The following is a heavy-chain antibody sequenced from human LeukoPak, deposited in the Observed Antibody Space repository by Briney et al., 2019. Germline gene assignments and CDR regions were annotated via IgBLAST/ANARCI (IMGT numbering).Heavy chain of an antibody. D-gene: IGHD6-13*01. V-gene: IGHV3-21*01. CDR3: ASQLAAAGVDY. CDR1: GFTFSSYS. Sequence: KPGGSLRLSCAASGFTFSSYSMNWVRKAPGKGLDWVSSISSSSSYIYYADSVKGRFTISRDNAKNSLYLQMNSLRAEDTAVYYCASQLAAAGVDYWGQGTLVTVSS. CDR2: ISSSSSYI. J-gene: IGHJ4*02.